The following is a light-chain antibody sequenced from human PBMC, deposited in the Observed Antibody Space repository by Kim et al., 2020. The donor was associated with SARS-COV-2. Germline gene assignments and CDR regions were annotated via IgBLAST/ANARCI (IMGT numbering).Light chain of an antibody. Sequence: TTGKRATHTCRASQRVSSNDVDWDEQKRGKPPRLLIYDKATRATGSTDRFSGRGSGTDYTVTISRLEPDDIVVYYCQQYGSRPLTFGGGTKVDIK. CDR2: DKA. J-gene: IGKJ4*01. CDR1: QRVSSND. CDR3: QQYGSRPLT. V-gene: IGKV3-20*01.